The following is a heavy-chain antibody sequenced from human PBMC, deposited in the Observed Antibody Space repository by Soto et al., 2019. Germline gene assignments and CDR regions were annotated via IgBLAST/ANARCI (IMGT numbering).Heavy chain of an antibody. V-gene: IGHV3-21*01. D-gene: IGHD1-1*01. Sequence: EVQLVESGGGLVKPGGSLSLSCAASGFTFSSYSMNWVRQAPGKGLEWVSSISGGSSYIYYAGSVKGRFTISRDNAKNSLYLQMNSLRAEDTAVYYCARGDWNYGMDVCGQGTTVTVSS. CDR3: ARGDWNYGMDV. J-gene: IGHJ6*02. CDR2: ISGGSSYI. CDR1: GFTFSSYS.